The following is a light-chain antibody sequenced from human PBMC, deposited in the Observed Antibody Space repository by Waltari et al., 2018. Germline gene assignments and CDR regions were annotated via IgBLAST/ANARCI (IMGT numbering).Light chain of an antibody. J-gene: IGKJ3*01. V-gene: IGKV3-20*01. CDR2: GAS. CDR1: QSVSSSY. Sequence: EIVLTQSPGTLSLSPGERATLSCRASQSVSSSYLAWYQQKPGQAPRLLIYGASSRATGIPDRFSGSGSGTDFTLTISRLEPEDFPVYYCQQYGSYTTFGPGTKVDIK. CDR3: QQYGSYTT.